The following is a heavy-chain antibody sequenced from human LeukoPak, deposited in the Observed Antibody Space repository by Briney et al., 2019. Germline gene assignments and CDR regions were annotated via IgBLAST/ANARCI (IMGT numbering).Heavy chain of an antibody. CDR1: GFTLSSYT. J-gene: IGHJ5*02. CDR2: ISSTGNYK. Sequence: PGESLRLSCAASGFTLSSYTMNWVRQAPGKGLEWVSSISSTGNYKYYADSVKGRFNISRDSAKNSLCLQMNSLRAEDTAVYYCARGLQRAKNWFDPWGQGTLVTVSS. D-gene: IGHD4/OR15-4a*01. V-gene: IGHV3-21*01. CDR3: ARGLQRAKNWFDP.